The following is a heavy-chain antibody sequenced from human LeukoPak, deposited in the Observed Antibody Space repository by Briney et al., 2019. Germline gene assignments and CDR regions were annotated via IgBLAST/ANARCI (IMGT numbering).Heavy chain of an antibody. J-gene: IGHJ4*02. CDR2: ISGSGDST. Sequence: GGSLRLSCAASGFTFTSHAMSWVRQAPGKGLEWVSIISGSGDSTYYADSVKGRFTISRDNSKNTLYLQMNSLRADDSAVYYCAKESGYDVDFDYWGQGTLVTVSS. D-gene: IGHD5-12*01. CDR3: AKESGYDVDFDY. CDR1: GFTFTSHA. V-gene: IGHV3-23*01.